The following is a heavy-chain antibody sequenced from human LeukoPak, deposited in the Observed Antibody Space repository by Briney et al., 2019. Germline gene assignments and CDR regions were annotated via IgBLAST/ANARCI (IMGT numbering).Heavy chain of an antibody. CDR3: ARPGDFGGVIGPSAH. D-gene: IGHD3-16*02. CDR1: GYTFTGYY. Sequence: ASVKVSCKASGYTFTGYYIHWVRQAPGQGLEWMGWINPSSGDTNYAQNLQGRVTMTRDTSISTAYMELSRLTSDDTAVYYCARPGDFGGVIGPSAHWGQGTLVSVSS. CDR2: INPSSGDT. J-gene: IGHJ4*02. V-gene: IGHV1-2*02.